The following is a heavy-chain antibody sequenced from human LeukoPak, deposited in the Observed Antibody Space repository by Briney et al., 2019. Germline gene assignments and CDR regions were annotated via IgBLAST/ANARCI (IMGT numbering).Heavy chain of an antibody. Sequence: SETLSLTCTVSGVSIRGDTYYWGWIRQPPGKGLEWIGNYHIGNTYYNPSLKSRVTISEDTSKNQFSLRVNSVTAADTAVYYCARLWDSTGLYFYYYMDVWGEGTTVSVSS. CDR2: YHIGNT. CDR3: ARLWDSTGLYFYYYMDV. CDR1: GVSIRGDTYY. V-gene: IGHV4-39*01. D-gene: IGHD6-19*01. J-gene: IGHJ6*03.